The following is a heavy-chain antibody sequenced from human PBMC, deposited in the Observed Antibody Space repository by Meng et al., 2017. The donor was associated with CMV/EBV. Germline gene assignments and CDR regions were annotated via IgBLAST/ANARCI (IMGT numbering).Heavy chain of an antibody. CDR3: ARDSKTPDAFDI. CDR1: GFTFDDYA. CDR2: ISWNSGSI. J-gene: IGHJ3*02. Sequence: SLKISCAASGFTFDDYAMHWVRQAPGKGLEWVSGISWNSGSIGYADSVKGRFTISRDNAKNSLYLQMNSLRAEDTALYYWARDSKTPDAFDIWGQGTMVTVSS. V-gene: IGHV3-9*01.